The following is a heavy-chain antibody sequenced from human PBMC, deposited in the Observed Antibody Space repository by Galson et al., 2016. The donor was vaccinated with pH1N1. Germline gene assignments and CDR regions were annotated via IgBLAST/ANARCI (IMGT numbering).Heavy chain of an antibody. D-gene: IGHD1-26*01. Sequence: SETLSLTCAVSGDSISDGYYWGWIRQPPGKGLEWFGSISDSGSTYYNSSLKSRVTISVDTSKNQFSLKMSSVTTADTAAYYCTGPGGRSPYWGQGTLVTVSS. CDR2: ISDSGST. J-gene: IGHJ4*02. CDR3: TGPGGRSPY. CDR1: GDSISDGYY. V-gene: IGHV4-38-2*01.